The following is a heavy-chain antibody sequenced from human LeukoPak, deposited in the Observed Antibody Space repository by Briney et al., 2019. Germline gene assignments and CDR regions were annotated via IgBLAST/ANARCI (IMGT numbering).Heavy chain of an antibody. CDR2: IYPGDSDT. V-gene: IGHV5-51*01. J-gene: IGHJ5*02. CDR3: ARGVYSSSWYNWFDP. D-gene: IGHD6-13*01. CDR1: GYSFSSYW. Sequence: GESLKISCKGSGYSFSSYWIDWVRQMPGKGLEWMGIIYPGDSDTRYSPSFQGQVTISADKSISTAYLQWSSLKASDTAMYYCARGVYSSSWYNWFDPWGQGTLVTVSS.